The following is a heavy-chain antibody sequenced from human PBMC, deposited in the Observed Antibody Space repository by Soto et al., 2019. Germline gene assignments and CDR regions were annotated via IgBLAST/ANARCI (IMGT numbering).Heavy chain of an antibody. CDR1: GYTFTSYG. D-gene: IGHD3-10*01. J-gene: IGHJ4*02. CDR2: ISAYNGNT. CDR3: ARTYYFGSGSRHFDY. V-gene: IGHV1-18*01. Sequence: ASVKVSCKASGYTFTSYGISWVRQAPGQGLEWMGWISAYNGNTNYAQKLQGRVTMTTDTSTSTAYMELRSMRAEDTAFYYCARTYYFGSGSRHFDYWGQGALVTVSS.